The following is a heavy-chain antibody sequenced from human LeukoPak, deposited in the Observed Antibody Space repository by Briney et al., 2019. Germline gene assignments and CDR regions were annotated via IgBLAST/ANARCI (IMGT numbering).Heavy chain of an antibody. V-gene: IGHV1-69*13. Sequence: ASVKVSCKASGGTFSSYAISWVRQAPGQGLEWMGGIIPIFGTANYAQKFQGRVTITADESTSTAYMELSSLRSEDTAVYYCARGGDGGYFLVFDYWGQGTLVTVSS. J-gene: IGHJ4*02. CDR1: GGTFSSYA. D-gene: IGHD2/OR15-2a*01. CDR2: IIPIFGTA. CDR3: ARGGDGGYFLVFDY.